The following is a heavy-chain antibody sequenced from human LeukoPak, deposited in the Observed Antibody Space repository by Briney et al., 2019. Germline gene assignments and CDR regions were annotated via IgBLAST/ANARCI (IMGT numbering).Heavy chain of an antibody. V-gene: IGHV4-39*01. CDR3: AGAGYYYYMDV. Sequence: SETLSLTCTVSGGSISSTKYYWGWIRQPPGKGLEWIGTIFNSGSNHYNPSLKSRVTISVDTSKNQFSLNLSSVTAADTAVYYCAGAGYYYYMDVWGKGTTVTVSS. CDR2: IFNSGSN. D-gene: IGHD6-13*01. CDR1: GGSISSTKYY. J-gene: IGHJ6*03.